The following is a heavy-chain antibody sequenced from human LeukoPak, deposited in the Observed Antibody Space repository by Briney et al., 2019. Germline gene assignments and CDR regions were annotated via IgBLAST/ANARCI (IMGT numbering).Heavy chain of an antibody. CDR2: ISSSSSYI. J-gene: IGHJ3*02. CDR3: ARALPSPLYSGSYADAFDI. D-gene: IGHD1-26*01. Sequence: GGSLRLSCAASGFTFSRYTMNWVRQAPGMGLEWVAFISSSSSYIYYADSVKGRFAISRDNAKNSLYLQMNSLRAEDTAVYYCARALPSPLYSGSYADAFDIWDQGTMVTVSS. V-gene: IGHV3-21*01. CDR1: GFTFSRYT.